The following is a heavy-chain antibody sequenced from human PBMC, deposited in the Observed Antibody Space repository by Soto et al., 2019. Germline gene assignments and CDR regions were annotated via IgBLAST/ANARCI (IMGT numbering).Heavy chain of an antibody. Sequence: SETLSLTCTVSGGSISSYYWSWIRQPPGKGLEWIGYIYYSGSTNYNPSLKSRVTISVDTSKNQFSLMLSSVTAADTAVYYCARGYPPGYYDSSGYCHGAFDIWGQGTMVTVSS. V-gene: IGHV4-59*08. CDR2: IYYSGST. CDR3: ARGYPPGYYDSSGYCHGAFDI. D-gene: IGHD3-22*01. J-gene: IGHJ3*02. CDR1: GGSISSYY.